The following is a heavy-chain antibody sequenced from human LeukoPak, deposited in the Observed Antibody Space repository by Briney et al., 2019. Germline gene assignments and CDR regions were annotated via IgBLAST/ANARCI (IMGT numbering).Heavy chain of an antibody. CDR3: ARDMEEMATLGGYNWFDP. J-gene: IGHJ5*02. CDR2: IKQDESEK. D-gene: IGHD5-24*01. V-gene: IGHV3-7*01. CDR1: GFTFSSYW. Sequence: PGGSLRLSCAASGFTFSSYWMSWGRQAPGKGQEWVANIKQDESEKYYGDFVKGRFTISRDNVKNSLYLQMNSLTAEDTAVYYGARDMEEMATLGGYNWFDPWPQGTVVTVSS.